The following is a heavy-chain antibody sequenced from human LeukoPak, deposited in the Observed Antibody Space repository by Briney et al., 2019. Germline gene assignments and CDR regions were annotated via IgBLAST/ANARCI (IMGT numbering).Heavy chain of an antibody. V-gene: IGHV3-23*01. D-gene: IGHD6-19*01. CDR1: GVTFSRYA. CDR2: ISGSGGST. J-gene: IGHJ4*02. CDR3: AKVLSSGWYLGVFDY. Sequence: GGSLRLSCAASGVTFSRYAMSWVRQAPGKGLEWVSAISGSGGSTYYADSVKGRFTISRDNSENTLYLQMNSLRAEDTAVYYCAKVLSSGWYLGVFDYWGQGTLVTVSS.